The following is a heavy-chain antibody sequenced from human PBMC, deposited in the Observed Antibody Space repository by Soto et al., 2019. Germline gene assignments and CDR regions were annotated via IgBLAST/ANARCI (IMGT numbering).Heavy chain of an antibody. Sequence: QVQLVQSGAEVRQPASSVKVSCKTSGGTFSSYAISWVRQAPGQGLEWMGGIVPIVDTSTYAQKFQGRVTITADESTSTVYMELSSRRSDDTAVDYCVRVVAIPGYPDNWGQGTLVTVSS. CDR1: GGTFSSYA. J-gene: IGHJ4*02. V-gene: IGHV1-69*12. D-gene: IGHD5-12*01. CDR2: IVPIVDTS. CDR3: VRVVAIPGYPDN.